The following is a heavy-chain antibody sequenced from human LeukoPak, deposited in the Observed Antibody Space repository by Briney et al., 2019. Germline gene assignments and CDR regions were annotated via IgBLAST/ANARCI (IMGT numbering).Heavy chain of an antibody. V-gene: IGHV4-59*08. J-gene: IGHJ5*02. CDR2: IYYSGST. CDR1: GGSISSYY. CDR3: ARQGAGPSAEPQFDP. Sequence: PSETLSLTCTVSGGSISSYYWSWIRQPPGKGLEWIGYIYYSGSTNYNPSLKSRVTISVDTSKNQFSLKLSSVTAADTAVYYCARQGAGPSAEPQFDPWGQGTLVTVSS. D-gene: IGHD1-26*01.